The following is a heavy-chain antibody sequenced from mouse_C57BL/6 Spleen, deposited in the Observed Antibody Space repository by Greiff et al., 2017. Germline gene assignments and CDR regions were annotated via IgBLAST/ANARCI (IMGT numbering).Heavy chain of an antibody. V-gene: IGHV1-47*01. CDR3: ARHYDSEGYFDY. CDR1: GYTFTTYP. D-gene: IGHD2-4*01. CDR2: FNPYNDDT. J-gene: IGHJ2*01. Sequence: QVQLQQSGAELVKPGASVKMSCKASGYTFTTYPIEWVKQNHGKSLEWIGNFNPYNDDTKYTEKFKGKATLTVEKSSSTVYLERSRLTSDDSAVYSGARHYDSEGYFDYWGQGTTLTVSS.